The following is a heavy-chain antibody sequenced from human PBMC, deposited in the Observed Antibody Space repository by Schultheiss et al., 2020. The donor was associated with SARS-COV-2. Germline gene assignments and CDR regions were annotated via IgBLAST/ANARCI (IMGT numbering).Heavy chain of an antibody. Sequence: GGSLRLSCAASGFTFSDYYMSWIRQAPGKGLEWVGRIKSKTDGGTIDYAAPVKGRVTISRDDSKNTLYLQMNSLKIEDTAVFYCTTDFPHCSGGSCYFHWGQGTLVTVSS. J-gene: IGHJ4*02. CDR1: GFTFSDYY. CDR2: IKSKTDGGTI. D-gene: IGHD2-15*01. V-gene: IGHV3-15*01. CDR3: TTDFPHCSGGSCYFH.